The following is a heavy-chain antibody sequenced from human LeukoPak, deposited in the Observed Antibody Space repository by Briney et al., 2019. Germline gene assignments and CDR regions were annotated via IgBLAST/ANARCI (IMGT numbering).Heavy chain of an antibody. D-gene: IGHD1-26*01. CDR2: IYPGDSDT. CDR3: ARRGGSYRFDY. Sequence: GESLKISCKGSGYSFTSYWIGWVRQMPGKGLEWMGIIYPGDSDTRDSPSFQGQVTISVDKSSSTAYLQWSSLKASDTAIYYCARRGGSYRFDYWGQGTLVTVSS. J-gene: IGHJ4*02. CDR1: GYSFTSYW. V-gene: IGHV5-51*01.